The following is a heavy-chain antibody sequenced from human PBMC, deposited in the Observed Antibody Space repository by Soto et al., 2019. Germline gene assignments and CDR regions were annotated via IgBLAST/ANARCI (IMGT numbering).Heavy chain of an antibody. J-gene: IGHJ6*02. D-gene: IGHD6-19*01. V-gene: IGHV3-30-3*01. CDR1: GFTFSSYA. CDR3: ARGGGSGWYTSYYYYGMDV. Sequence: QPGGSLRLSCAASGFTFSSYAMRWVRQAPGKGLEWVAVISYDGSNKYYADSVKGRFTISRDNSKNTLYLQMNSLRAEDTAVYYCARGGGSGWYTSYYYYGMDVGGQG. CDR2: ISYDGSNK.